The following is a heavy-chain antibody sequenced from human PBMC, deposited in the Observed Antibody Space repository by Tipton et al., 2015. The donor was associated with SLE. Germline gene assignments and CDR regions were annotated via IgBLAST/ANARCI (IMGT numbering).Heavy chain of an antibody. D-gene: IGHD6-6*01. Sequence: RSLRLSCAASGFAFSNYGMHWVRQAPGKGLEWVAVISYDGSNKYYADSVKGRCTTSRDNAENSLYLQMNSLRAEDTAVYYCARELARQGAFDVWGQGTMVTVSS. CDR1: GFAFSNYG. J-gene: IGHJ3*01. CDR3: ARELARQGAFDV. V-gene: IGHV3-30*12. CDR2: ISYDGSNK.